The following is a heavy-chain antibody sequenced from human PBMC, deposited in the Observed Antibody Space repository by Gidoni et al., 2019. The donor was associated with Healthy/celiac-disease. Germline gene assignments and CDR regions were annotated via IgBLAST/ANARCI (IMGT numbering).Heavy chain of an antibody. J-gene: IGHJ4*02. CDR2: FSGSCGST. Sequence: EVQLLESGGGWGQAGGSLRLSGAGSGFTFSSYAMSWVRQAPGKGLEWVSAFSGSCGSTYYADSVKGRFTISRDNSKNTLYLQMNSLRAEDTAVYYCAKVEVYFYLGWGQGTLVTVSS. CDR1: GFTFSSYA. D-gene: IGHD6-6*01. CDR3: AKVEVYFYLG. V-gene: IGHV3-23*01.